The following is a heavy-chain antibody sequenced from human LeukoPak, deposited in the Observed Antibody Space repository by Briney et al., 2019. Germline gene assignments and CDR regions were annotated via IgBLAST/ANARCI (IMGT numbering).Heavy chain of an antibody. CDR1: LFTFSSYW. Sequence: PGGSLRLSCAASLFTFSSYWMSWVRQAPGKGLEWVANIKQDGSEKYYVDSVKGRFTISRDNAKNSLYLQMNSLRAEDTAVYYCAREALTTIFGVVVNWFDPWGQGTLVTVSS. J-gene: IGHJ5*02. V-gene: IGHV3-7*01. CDR2: IKQDGSEK. CDR3: AREALTTIFGVVVNWFDP. D-gene: IGHD3-3*01.